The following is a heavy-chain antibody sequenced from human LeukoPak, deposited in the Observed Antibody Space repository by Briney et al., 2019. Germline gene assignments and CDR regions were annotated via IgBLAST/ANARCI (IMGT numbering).Heavy chain of an antibody. D-gene: IGHD3-22*01. J-gene: IGHJ4*02. V-gene: IGHV3-33*08. CDR1: GFTLSSYG. CDR3: ARDSFPYYYDSSLSG. Sequence: GGSLRLSCAASGFTLSSYGMHWVRQAPGKGLEWVAVIWYDGSNKYYADSVKGRFTISRDNSKNTLYLQMNSLRAEDTAVYYCARDSFPYYYDSSLSGWGQGTLVTVSS. CDR2: IWYDGSNK.